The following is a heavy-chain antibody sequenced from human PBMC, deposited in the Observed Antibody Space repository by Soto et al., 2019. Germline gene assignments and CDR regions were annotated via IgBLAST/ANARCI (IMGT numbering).Heavy chain of an antibody. J-gene: IGHJ4*02. CDR3: TTDPVTMIVVVPSSG. V-gene: IGHV3-66*01. D-gene: IGHD3-22*01. CDR1: GFTVSSYH. Sequence: GGSLRLSCAASGFTVSSYHMSWVRQAPGKGLEWVSVLYSAGSADFADSVKGRFTISRDDSKNTLYLQMNSLKTEDTAVYYCTTDPVTMIVVVPSSGWGQGTLVTVSS. CDR2: LYSAGSA.